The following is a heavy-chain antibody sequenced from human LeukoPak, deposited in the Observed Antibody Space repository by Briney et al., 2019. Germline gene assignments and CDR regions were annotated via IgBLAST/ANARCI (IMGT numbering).Heavy chain of an antibody. D-gene: IGHD6-13*01. Sequence: SETLSLTCAVYGVSFSGYYWSWIRQHPGKGLEWIGYIYYSGSTYYNPSLKSRVTISVDTSKNQFSLKLSSVTAADTAVYYCARDIASYGMDVWGQGTTVTVSS. V-gene: IGHV4-31*11. J-gene: IGHJ6*02. CDR1: GVSFSGYY. CDR3: ARDIASYGMDV. CDR2: IYYSGST.